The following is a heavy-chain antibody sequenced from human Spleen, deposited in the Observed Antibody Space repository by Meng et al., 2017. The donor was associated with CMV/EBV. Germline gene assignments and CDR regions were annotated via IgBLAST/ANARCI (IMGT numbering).Heavy chain of an antibody. J-gene: IGHJ6*02. Sequence: GSLRLSCTVSGGSISSYYWSWIRQPPGKGLEWVGYISYRGSTNYNPSLKSRVTISVDTSKNQFSLKLSSVTAADTAVYYCASNAPLITYDYYYDMDVWGQGTTVTVSS. CDR3: ASNAPLITYDYYYDMDV. D-gene: IGHD1-14*01. CDR2: ISYRGST. V-gene: IGHV4-59*01. CDR1: GGSISSYY.